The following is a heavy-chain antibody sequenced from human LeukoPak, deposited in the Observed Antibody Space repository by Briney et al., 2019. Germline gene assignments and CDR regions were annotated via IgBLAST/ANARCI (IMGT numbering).Heavy chain of an antibody. CDR3: ARDYGDSYGYPYYCYYYGMDV. Sequence: PGGSLRLSCAASGFTFSSYSMDWVRQAPGKGLEWVSSISSSSSYIYYADSVKGRFTISRDNAKNSLYLQMNSLRAEDTAVYYCARDYGDSYGYPYYCYYYGMDVWGQGTTVTVSS. J-gene: IGHJ6*02. V-gene: IGHV3-21*01. D-gene: IGHD5-18*01. CDR1: GFTFSSYS. CDR2: ISSSSSYI.